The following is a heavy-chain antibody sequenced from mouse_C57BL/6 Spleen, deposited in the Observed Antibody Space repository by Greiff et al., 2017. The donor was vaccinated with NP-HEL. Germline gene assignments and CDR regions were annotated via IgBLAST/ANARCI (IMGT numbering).Heavy chain of an antibody. CDR3: AREGLLPFDY. V-gene: IGHV1-82*01. CDR1: GYAFSSSW. J-gene: IGHJ2*01. D-gene: IGHD2-3*01. CDR2: IYPGDGDT. Sequence: VQLVESGPELVKPGASVKISCKASGYAFSSSWMNWVKQRPGKGLEWIGRIYPGDGDTNYNGKFKGKATLTADKSSSTAYMQLSSLTSEDSAVYFCAREGLLPFDYWGQGTTLTVSS.